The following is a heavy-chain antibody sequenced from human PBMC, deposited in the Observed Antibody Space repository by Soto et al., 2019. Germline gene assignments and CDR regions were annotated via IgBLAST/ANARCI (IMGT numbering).Heavy chain of an antibody. CDR3: AKDVILWFGELGGWFDP. V-gene: IGHV3-23*01. CDR1: GFTFSSYA. D-gene: IGHD3-10*01. Sequence: EVQLLESGGGLVQPGGSLRLSCAASGFTFSSYAMSWVRQAPGKGLEWVSAISGNGGSTYYADSVKGRFTISRDNSKNTRYLQMNSLRAEDTAVYYWAKDVILWFGELGGWFDPWGQGTLVTVSS. J-gene: IGHJ5*02. CDR2: ISGNGGST.